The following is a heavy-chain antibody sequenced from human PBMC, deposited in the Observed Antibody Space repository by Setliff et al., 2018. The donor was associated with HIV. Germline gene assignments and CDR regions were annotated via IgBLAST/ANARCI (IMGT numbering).Heavy chain of an antibody. V-gene: IGHV1-8*02. D-gene: IGHD3-10*01. CDR1: GYTFTSYD. Sequence: ASVKVSCKASGYTFTSYDINWVRQATGQGLEWLGWMMPSSGNTGYAQKFQGRLTMTRNTSISTAYMELSGLISEDAAVYYCARAGGLSMDRGVVRDYWGQGTLVTVSS. CDR2: MMPSSGNT. CDR3: ARAGGLSMDRGVVRDY. J-gene: IGHJ4*02.